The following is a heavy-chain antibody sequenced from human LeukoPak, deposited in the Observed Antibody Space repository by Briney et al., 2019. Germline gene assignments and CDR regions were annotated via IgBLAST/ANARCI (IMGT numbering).Heavy chain of an antibody. CDR3: AREGDSSSVGWFDP. Sequence: SETLSLTCTVSGSSITTYTHWGWIRQSPGKGLEWIASIHHTGNTYYNPSLESRVTISIDTSKNQFSLEVRSVTAADTAVYYCAREGDSSSVGWFDPWGQGTLVTVSS. J-gene: IGHJ5*02. D-gene: IGHD6-13*01. CDR1: GSSITTYTH. CDR2: IHHTGNT. V-gene: IGHV4-38-2*02.